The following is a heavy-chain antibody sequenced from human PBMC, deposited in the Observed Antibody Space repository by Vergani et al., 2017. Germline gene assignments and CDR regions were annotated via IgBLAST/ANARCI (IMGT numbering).Heavy chain of an antibody. D-gene: IGHD4-17*01. CDR2: IKQDGSEK. Sequence: VQLVESGGGLVKPGGSLRLSCAASGFTFSDYYMSWIRQAPGKGLEWVANIKQDGSEKYYVDSVKGRFTITRDNAKNSLYLQMNSLRAEDTAVYYCARLPGVTTPFDYWGQGTLVTVSS. CDR3: ARLPGVTTPFDY. CDR1: GFTFSDYY. J-gene: IGHJ4*02. V-gene: IGHV3-7*01.